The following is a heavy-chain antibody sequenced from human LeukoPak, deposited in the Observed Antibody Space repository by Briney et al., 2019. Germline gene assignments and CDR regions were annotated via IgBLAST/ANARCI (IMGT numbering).Heavy chain of an antibody. CDR1: GGSISSSSYY. CDR3: ASPSLYYYDSSGYLGDAFDI. CDR2: IYYSGST. Sequence: SETLSLTCTVSGGSISSSSYYWGWIRQPPGKGLEWIGSIYYSGSTYYNPSLKSRVTISVDTSKNQFSLKLSSVTAADTAVYYCASPSLYYYDSSGYLGDAFDIWGQGTMVTVSS. V-gene: IGHV4-39*07. J-gene: IGHJ3*02. D-gene: IGHD3-22*01.